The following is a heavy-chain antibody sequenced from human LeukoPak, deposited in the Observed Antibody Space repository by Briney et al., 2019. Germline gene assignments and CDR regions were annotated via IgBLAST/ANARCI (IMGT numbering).Heavy chain of an antibody. Sequence: PGGSLRLSCAASGFTFSSYSMNWVRQAPGKGLEWVSYISSSSSTIYYADSAKGRFTISRDNAKNSLYLQMNSLRAEDTAVYYCARGTNAFDIWGQGTMVTVSS. J-gene: IGHJ3*02. CDR2: ISSSSSTI. V-gene: IGHV3-48*04. CDR1: GFTFSSYS. CDR3: ARGTNAFDI.